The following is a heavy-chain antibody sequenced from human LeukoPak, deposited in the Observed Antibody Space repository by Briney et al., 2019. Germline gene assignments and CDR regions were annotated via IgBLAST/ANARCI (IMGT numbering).Heavy chain of an antibody. Sequence: PGGSLRLSCAASGFTFSSYAMSGVRQAPGKGLEWVSAISGSGGSTYYADSVKGRFTISRDNSKNTLYLQMNSLRAEDTAVYYCAKVSMVRGVSVPRPPTYDYYYYYGMDVWGQGTTVTVSS. CDR1: GFTFSSYA. J-gene: IGHJ6*02. CDR2: ISGSGGST. CDR3: AKVSMVRGVSVPRPPTYDYYYYYGMDV. D-gene: IGHD3-10*01. V-gene: IGHV3-23*01.